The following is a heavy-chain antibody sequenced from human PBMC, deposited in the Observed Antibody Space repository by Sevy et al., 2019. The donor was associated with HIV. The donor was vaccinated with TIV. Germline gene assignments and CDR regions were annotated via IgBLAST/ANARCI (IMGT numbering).Heavy chain of an antibody. V-gene: IGHV3-30*02. J-gene: IGHJ6*02. CDR1: GFTFSSYG. D-gene: IGHD3-10*01. CDR3: AKVATMVQGAHYYYGMDV. CDR2: IRYDGSNK. Sequence: GGSLRLSCAASGFTFSSYGMHWVRQAPGKGLERVAFIRYDGSNKYYADSVKGRFTISRDNSKNTLYLQMNSLRAEDTAVYYCAKVATMVQGAHYYYGMDVWGQGTTVTVSS.